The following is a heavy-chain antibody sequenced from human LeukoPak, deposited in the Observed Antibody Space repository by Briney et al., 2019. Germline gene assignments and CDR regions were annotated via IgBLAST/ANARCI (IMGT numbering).Heavy chain of an antibody. CDR1: GGPISRGDYY. Sequence: SETLSLTCTVSGGPISRGDYYWGWIRQPPGLGPEWIGSINYRGTTYYNPSLQSRVAISVDTSKNQFSLQLTSVTATDTAVYYCARVSRDSGNYYTFLDYWGQGTLVTVSS. CDR2: INYRGTT. D-gene: IGHD1-26*01. J-gene: IGHJ4*02. V-gene: IGHV4-39*07. CDR3: ARVSRDSGNYYTFLDY.